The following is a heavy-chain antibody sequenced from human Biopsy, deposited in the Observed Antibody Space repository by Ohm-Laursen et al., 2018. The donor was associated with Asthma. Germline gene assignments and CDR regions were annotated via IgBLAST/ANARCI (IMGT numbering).Heavy chain of an antibody. J-gene: IGHJ3*02. D-gene: IGHD4-17*01. CDR2: ISPSGNT. V-gene: IGHV4-30-2*01. CDR1: GGSISSGDYS. CDR3: ARDYGDYMWRALDI. Sequence: SQTLSLTCVVSGGSISSGDYSWSWIRQPPGKGLEWIGFISPSGNTYYSPSLKSRITISVDRSMNQFSLRLSSVTAADTAMYYCARDYGDYMWRALDIWGQGTMVTVSS.